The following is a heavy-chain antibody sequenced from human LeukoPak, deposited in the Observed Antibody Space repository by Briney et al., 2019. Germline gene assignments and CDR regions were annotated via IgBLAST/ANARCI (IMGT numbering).Heavy chain of an antibody. CDR3: AREGYSYGYRLYYYYYMDV. Sequence: GGSLRLSCAASGFTFSSYSMNWVRQAPGKGLEWVSSISSSNSYIYYADSVKGRFTISRDNAKNSLYLQMNSLRAEDTAVYYCAREGYSYGYRLYYYYYMDVWGKGTTVTISS. D-gene: IGHD5-18*01. CDR1: GFTFSSYS. J-gene: IGHJ6*03. V-gene: IGHV3-21*01. CDR2: ISSSNSYI.